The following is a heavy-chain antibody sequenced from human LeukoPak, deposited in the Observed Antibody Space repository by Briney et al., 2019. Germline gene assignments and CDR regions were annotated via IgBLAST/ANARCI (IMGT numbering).Heavy chain of an antibody. CDR3: ARDPLLLQLWGTFDY. J-gene: IGHJ4*02. V-gene: IGHV3-7*01. CDR2: IKQDGSEK. CDR1: GFTFSSYW. Sequence: GGSLRLSCAASGFTFSSYWMSWVRQVPGKGLEWVASIKQDGSEKHCVDSVKGRFTISRDNAKNSLYLQLNSLRAEDTAVYYCARDPLLLQLWGTFDYWGQGTLVTVSS. D-gene: IGHD5-18*01.